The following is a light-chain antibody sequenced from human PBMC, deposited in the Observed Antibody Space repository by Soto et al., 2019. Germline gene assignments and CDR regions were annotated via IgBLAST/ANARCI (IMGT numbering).Light chain of an antibody. CDR3: LQDYDYPWT. CDR1: QGIRND. CDR2: AAS. V-gene: IGKV1-6*01. Sequence: ATQMTQSPSSLSASVGDRVTITCRASQGIRNDLGWYQQKPGKAPKFLIYAASSLQSGVPSRFSSSGSGTDFTLTISSLQPEDFATYYCLQDYDYPWTFGQGTKVEIK. J-gene: IGKJ1*01.